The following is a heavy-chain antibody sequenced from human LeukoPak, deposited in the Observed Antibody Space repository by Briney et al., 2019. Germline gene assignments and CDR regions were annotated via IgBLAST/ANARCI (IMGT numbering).Heavy chain of an antibody. D-gene: IGHD2-15*01. CDR2: IYYSGST. CDR1: GGSISSSSYY. V-gene: IGHV4-39*01. J-gene: IGHJ5*02. CDR3: ARRYCSGGSCYSDNWFDP. Sequence: SETLSLTCTVSGGSISSSSYYWGWIRQPPGKGLEWIGSIYYSGSTYYNPSLKSRVTISVDTSKNQFSLRLSSVTAADTAVYYCARRYCSGGSCYSDNWFDPWGQGTLVTVSS.